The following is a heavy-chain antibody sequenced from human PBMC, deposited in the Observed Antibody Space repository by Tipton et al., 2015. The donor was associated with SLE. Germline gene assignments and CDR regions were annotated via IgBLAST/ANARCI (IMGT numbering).Heavy chain of an antibody. Sequence: TLSLTCTVSGGSVSSAYYWAWIRQPPGKGLQWIACIYRTGTTYVNPSLKSRVSMSMDTSNNRFSLTMTSLTVADTAVYYCARSWSGRREFDYWGPGALVTVSS. D-gene: IGHD1-26*01. CDR3: ARSWSGRREFDY. J-gene: IGHJ4*02. CDR1: GGSVSSAYY. V-gene: IGHV4-38-2*02. CDR2: IYRTGTT.